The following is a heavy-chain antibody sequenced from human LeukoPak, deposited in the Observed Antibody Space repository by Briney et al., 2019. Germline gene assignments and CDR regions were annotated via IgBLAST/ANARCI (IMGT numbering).Heavy chain of an antibody. CDR2: IWYDGSNK. D-gene: IGHD2-15*01. CDR3: ARDPVYCSGGSCYGAGSFDP. CDR1: GFTFSSYG. Sequence: PGGSLRLSCAASGFTFSSYGMHWVRQAPGKGLEWVAVIWYDGSNKYYADSVKGRFTISRDNSKNTLYLQMNSLRAEDTAVYYCARDPVYCSGGSCYGAGSFDPWGQGTLVTVSS. J-gene: IGHJ5*02. V-gene: IGHV3-33*01.